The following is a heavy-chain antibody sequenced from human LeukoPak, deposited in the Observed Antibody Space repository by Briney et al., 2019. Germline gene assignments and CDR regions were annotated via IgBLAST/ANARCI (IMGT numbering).Heavy chain of an antibody. J-gene: IGHJ5*02. D-gene: IGHD3-9*01. CDR3: ARFYDILTGYRGFDP. V-gene: IGHV3-66*01. Sequence: GGSLRLSCAASGFTVSSNYMSWVRQAPGKGLEWVSVIYSGGSTYYADSVKGRFTISRDNSKNTLYLQMNSLRAEDTAVYYCARFYDILTGYRGFDPWGQGTLVTVPS. CDR1: GFTVSSNY. CDR2: IYSGGST.